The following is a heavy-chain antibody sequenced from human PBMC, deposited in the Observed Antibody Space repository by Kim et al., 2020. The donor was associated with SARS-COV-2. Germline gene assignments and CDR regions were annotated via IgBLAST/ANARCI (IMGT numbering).Heavy chain of an antibody. CDR3: ARTYYDFWSGYRGAFDI. CDR2: IWYDGSNK. D-gene: IGHD3-3*01. V-gene: IGHV3-33*01. J-gene: IGHJ3*02. Sequence: GGSLRLSCAASGFTFSSYGMHWVRQAPGKGLEWVAVIWYDGSNKYYADSVKGRFTISRDNSKNTLYLQMNSLRAEDTAVYYCARTYYDFWSGYRGAFDIWGQGTMVTVSS. CDR1: GFTFSSYG.